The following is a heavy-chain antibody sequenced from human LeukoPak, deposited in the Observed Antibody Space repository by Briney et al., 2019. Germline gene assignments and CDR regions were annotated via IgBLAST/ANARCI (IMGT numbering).Heavy chain of an antibody. CDR1: GFTFSSYG. D-gene: IGHD2-2*01. V-gene: IGHV3-30*03. CDR3: AREGLADIVVVPAAPFDY. CDR2: ISYDGSNK. Sequence: PGRSLRLSCAASGFTFSSYGMHWVRQAPGKGLEWVAVISYDGSNKYYADSVKGRFTISRDNSKNTLYLQMNSLRAEDTAVYYCAREGLADIVVVPAAPFDYWGQGTLVTVSS. J-gene: IGHJ4*02.